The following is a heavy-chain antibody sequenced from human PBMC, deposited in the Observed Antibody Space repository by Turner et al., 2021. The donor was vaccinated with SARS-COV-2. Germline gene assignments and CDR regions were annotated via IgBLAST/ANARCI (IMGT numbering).Heavy chain of an antibody. CDR1: GCTFSSYA. CDR2: FIPILGIA. D-gene: IGHD3-10*01. J-gene: IGHJ1*01. Sequence: QVQLVQSGAEVKKPGSSVQVTCQASGCTFSSYAISWVRQAPGQGLEGMGRFIPILGIATYAQNFQGRVTITAETSTSTAYMELSSLRAEDTAVYYCARAMVRGVNAYAEYFQHWGQGTLVTVSS. V-gene: IGHV1-69*04. CDR3: ARAMVRGVNAYAEYFQH.